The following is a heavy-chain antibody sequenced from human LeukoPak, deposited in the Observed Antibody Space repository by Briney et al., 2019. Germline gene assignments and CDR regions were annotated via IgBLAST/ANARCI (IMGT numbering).Heavy chain of an antibody. CDR1: GGSISSYY. D-gene: IGHD4-11*01. CDR2: IYYSGST. V-gene: IGHV4-59*01. J-gene: IGHJ4*02. CDR3: ARDPTRSGLDY. Sequence: PSETLPLTCTVSGGSISSYYWSWIRQPPGKGLEWIGYIYYSGSTNYNPSLKSRVTISVDTSKNQFSLKLSSVTAADTAVYYCARDPTRSGLDYWGQGTLVTVSS.